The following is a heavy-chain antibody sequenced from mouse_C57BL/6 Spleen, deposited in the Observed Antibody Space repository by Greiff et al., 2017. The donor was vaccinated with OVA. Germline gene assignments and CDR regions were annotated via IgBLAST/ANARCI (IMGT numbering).Heavy chain of an antibody. Sequence: VQLQQSGPELVKPGASVKISCKASGYAFSSSWMNWVKQRPGKGLEWIGRIYPGDGDTNYNGKFKGKATLTADKSSSTAYMQLSSLTSEDSAVYFCARAAYRNYAMDYWGQGTSVTVSS. D-gene: IGHD1-2*01. CDR2: IYPGDGDT. J-gene: IGHJ4*01. CDR3: ARAAYRNYAMDY. V-gene: IGHV1-82*01. CDR1: GYAFSSSW.